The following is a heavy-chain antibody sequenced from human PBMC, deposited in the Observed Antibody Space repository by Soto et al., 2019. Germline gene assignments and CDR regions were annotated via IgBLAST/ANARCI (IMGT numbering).Heavy chain of an antibody. V-gene: IGHV4-61*01. J-gene: IGHJ4*02. D-gene: IGHD3-10*01. CDR2: IYYSGST. CDR1: GGSVSSGSYY. CDR3: ARGLRITMVRGFDY. Sequence: QVQLQESGPGLVKPSETLSLTCTVSGGSVSSGSYYWSWIRQPPGKGLEWIGYIYYSGSTNYNPSLKSRVTISVDTSKNQFSLKLSSVTAADTAVYYCARGLRITMVRGFDYWGQGTLVTVSS.